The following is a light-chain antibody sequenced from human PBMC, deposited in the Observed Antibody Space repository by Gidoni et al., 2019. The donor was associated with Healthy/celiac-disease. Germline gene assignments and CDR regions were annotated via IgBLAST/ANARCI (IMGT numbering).Light chain of an antibody. J-gene: IGKJ5*01. CDR2: GAS. Sequence: EIVMTQSPATLSVSPGERATLSCRASQSVSSNLPWYQQKPGQAPRLLIYGASTRATGIPARFSGSGSGTEFTLTISSLQSEDFAVYYCQQYNNWPPPITFGQGTRLEIK. CDR3: QQYNNWPPPIT. V-gene: IGKV3-15*01. CDR1: QSVSSN.